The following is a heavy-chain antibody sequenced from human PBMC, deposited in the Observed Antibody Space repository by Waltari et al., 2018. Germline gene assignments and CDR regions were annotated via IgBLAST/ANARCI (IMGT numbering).Heavy chain of an antibody. Sequence: QVQLQESGPGLVKPSETLSLPCTVSGGSISSYYLSWIRQPPGKGLEWIGYIYYSGSTNYNPSLKSRVTISVDTSKNQFSLKLSSVTAADTAVYYCARGEYSSSWFFDYWGQGTLVTVSS. CDR1: GGSISSYY. J-gene: IGHJ4*02. D-gene: IGHD6-13*01. CDR3: ARGEYSSSWFFDY. V-gene: IGHV4-59*01. CDR2: IYYSGST.